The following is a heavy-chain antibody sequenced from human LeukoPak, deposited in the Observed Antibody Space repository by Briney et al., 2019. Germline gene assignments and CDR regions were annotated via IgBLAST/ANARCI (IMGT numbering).Heavy chain of an antibody. Sequence: SETLSLTCTVSGGSISSYYWSWIRQPPGKGLEWIGEINHSGSTNYNPSLKSRVTISVDTSKNQFSLKLSSVTAADTAVYYCARSAPPYGLPLLDPWGQGTLVTVSS. CDR1: GGSISSYY. CDR3: ARSAPPYGLPLLDP. J-gene: IGHJ5*02. CDR2: INHSGST. D-gene: IGHD4-17*01. V-gene: IGHV4-34*01.